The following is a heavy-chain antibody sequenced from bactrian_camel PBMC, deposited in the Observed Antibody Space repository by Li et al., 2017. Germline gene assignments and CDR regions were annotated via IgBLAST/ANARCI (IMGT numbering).Heavy chain of an antibody. Sequence: HVQLVESGGGSVQAGGSLRLSCTASGYNLLGECVGWFRQVPGKEREGVAIIGADAIIDPGPVYADSVKGRFTISRDNAKNTLSLQLNSLKSDDTAMYYCALAKPGAHYSGGYYPGHWGQGTQVTVS. V-gene: IGHV3S63*01. J-gene: IGHJ4*01. CDR1: GYNLLGEC. D-gene: IGHD2*01. CDR2: IGADAIIDPGP. CDR3: ALAKPGAHYSGGYYPGH.